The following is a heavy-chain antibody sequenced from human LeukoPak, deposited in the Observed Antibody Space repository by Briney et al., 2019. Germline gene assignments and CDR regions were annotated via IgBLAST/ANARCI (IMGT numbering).Heavy chain of an antibody. CDR1: GFTVSSNY. CDR2: IYSGGST. V-gene: IGHV3-53*01. CDR3: AKRPGPVATPFYFDY. Sequence: GGSLRLSCAASGFTVSSNYMSWVRQAPGKGLEWVSVIYSGGSTYYADSVKGRFTISRDNSKNTLYLQMNSLRAEDTAVYYCAKRPGPVATPFYFDYWGQGTLVTVSS. J-gene: IGHJ4*02.